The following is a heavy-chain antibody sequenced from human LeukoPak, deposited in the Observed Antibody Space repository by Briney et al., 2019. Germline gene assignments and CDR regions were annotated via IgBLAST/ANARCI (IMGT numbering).Heavy chain of an antibody. V-gene: IGHV3-20*04. CDR1: GFTFDDYA. CDR3: ARSSWFSDY. J-gene: IGHJ4*02. D-gene: IGHD3-10*01. Sequence: GGSLRLSCAASGFTFDDYAMHWVRQAPGKGLVNLLLISPDGSYTDSADSVKGRFTISRDNAKNSLYLQMNSLRAEDTAVYYCARSSWFSDYWGQGTLVTVSS. CDR2: ISPDGSYT.